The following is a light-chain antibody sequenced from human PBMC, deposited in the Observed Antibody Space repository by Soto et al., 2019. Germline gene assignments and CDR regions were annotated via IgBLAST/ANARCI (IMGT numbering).Light chain of an antibody. CDR1: HGIGND. CDR3: LQYNSDPKA. Sequence: DIQMTQSPSSRSASVGNRVTITCRARHGIGNDLAWYQQKPGEDPMRLIYEVSILQSGVPSRFSGSESGTEFTLTISSLQPEDFATYYCLQYNSDPKAFGQGTSVEIK. V-gene: IGKV1-17*01. J-gene: IGKJ1*01. CDR2: EVS.